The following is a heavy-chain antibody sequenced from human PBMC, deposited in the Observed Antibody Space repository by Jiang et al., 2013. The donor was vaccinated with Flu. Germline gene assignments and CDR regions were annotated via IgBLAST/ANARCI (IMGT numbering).Heavy chain of an antibody. V-gene: IGHV5-51*01. Sequence: IIYPGDSDTRYSPSFQGQVTISADKSISTAYLQWSSLKASDTAMYYCAISLGYSGPIDYWGQGTLVTVSS. CDR2: IYPGDSDT. J-gene: IGHJ4*02. CDR3: AISLGYSGPIDY. D-gene: IGHD5-12*01.